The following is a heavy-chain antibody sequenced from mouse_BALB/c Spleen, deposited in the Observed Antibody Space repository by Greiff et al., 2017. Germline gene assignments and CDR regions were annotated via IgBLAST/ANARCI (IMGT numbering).Heavy chain of an antibody. CDR3: NACGDYDVNYFDY. D-gene: IGHD2-4*01. CDR2: IDPENGDT. V-gene: IGHV14-4*02. Sequence: VQLQQSGAELVRSGASVKLSCTASGFNIKDYYMHWVKQRPEQGLEWIGRIDPENGDTEYAPKFQGKATMTADTSSNTAYLQLSSLTSEDTAVYYCNACGDYDVNYFDYWGQGTTVTVSS. CDR1: GFNIKDYY. J-gene: IGHJ2*01.